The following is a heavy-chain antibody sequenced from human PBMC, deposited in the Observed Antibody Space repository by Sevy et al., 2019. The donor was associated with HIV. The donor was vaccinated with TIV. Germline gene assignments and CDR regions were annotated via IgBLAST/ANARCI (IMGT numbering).Heavy chain of an antibody. V-gene: IGHV3-48*01. CDR3: ARDPDYYGMDV. J-gene: IGHJ6*02. Sequence: GGSLRLSCAASGFTFSSYSMNWVRQAPGKGLEWVSYISSSSSTIYYADSEKGRFTISRDNAKNSLYLQMNSLRAEDTAVYYCARDPDYYGMDVWGQGTTVTVSS. CDR1: GFTFSSYS. CDR2: ISSSSSTI.